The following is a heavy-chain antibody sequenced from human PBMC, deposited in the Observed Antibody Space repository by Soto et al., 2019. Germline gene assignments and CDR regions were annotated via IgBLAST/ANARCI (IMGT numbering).Heavy chain of an antibody. CDR3: ARGIHRTLDY. J-gene: IGHJ4*02. D-gene: IGHD5-18*01. V-gene: IGHV6-1*01. CDR1: GDSVSTSSVA. Sequence: QSPTLSLTCAISGDSVSTSSVAWNWIRQSPSGGLEWLGRTYYRSGWYNDYAVSVRSRMTINPDTSKNKFSLQLNSVTPDDTAVYFCARGIHRTLDYWGPGILVTVSS. CDR2: TYYRSGWYN.